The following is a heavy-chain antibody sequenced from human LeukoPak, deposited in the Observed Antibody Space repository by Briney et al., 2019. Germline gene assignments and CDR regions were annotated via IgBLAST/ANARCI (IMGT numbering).Heavy chain of an antibody. D-gene: IGHD6-13*01. V-gene: IGHV4-34*01. Sequence: SETLSLTCAVYGGSFSGYYWSWILQPPGKGLKWIGEINHSGSTNYNPSLKSRVTISVDTSKNQFSLKLSSVTAADTAVYYCARGTVPYSSSWYYYYYGMDVWGQGTTVTVSS. CDR3: ARGTVPYSSSWYYYYYGMDV. CDR2: INHSGST. CDR1: GGSFSGYY. J-gene: IGHJ6*02.